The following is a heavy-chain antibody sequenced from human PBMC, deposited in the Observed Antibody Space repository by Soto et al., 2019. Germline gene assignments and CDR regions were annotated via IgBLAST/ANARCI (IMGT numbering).Heavy chain of an antibody. CDR3: ARVSVLVPAALEGGGNWFDP. D-gene: IGHD2-2*01. Sequence: QVQLVQSGAEVKKPGASVKVSCKASGYTFTSYGISWVRQAPGQGLEWMGWISAYNGNTNYAQKLQGRVTKTTATSTRTAYMELRSLSSDDTAVYYCARVSVLVPAALEGGGNWFDPWGQGTLVTVSS. CDR2: ISAYNGNT. J-gene: IGHJ5*02. CDR1: GYTFTSYG. V-gene: IGHV1-18*01.